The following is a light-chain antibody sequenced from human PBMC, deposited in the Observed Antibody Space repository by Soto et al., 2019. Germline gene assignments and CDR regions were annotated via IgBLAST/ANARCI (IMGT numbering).Light chain of an antibody. Sequence: EIVMTQSPATLSVSPGERATLSCRASQSVSSNLAWYQQKPGQAPRVLIYGASTRATGIPARFSGSGSGTEFTLTISSLQSEDFAVYYCQHYNNWPRTFGQGTTVEIK. V-gene: IGKV3-15*01. J-gene: IGKJ1*01. CDR3: QHYNNWPRT. CDR2: GAS. CDR1: QSVSSN.